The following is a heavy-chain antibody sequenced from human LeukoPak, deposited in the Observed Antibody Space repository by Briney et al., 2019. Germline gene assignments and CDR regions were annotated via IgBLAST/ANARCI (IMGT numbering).Heavy chain of an antibody. Sequence: PGGSLRLSCAASGFTFSTYGMHWVRQAPGKGLEWVAVIWYDGSKKYYADSVKGRLTVSRDNSKNTLYLQMNSLRTEDTAVCYCARDRSTTWYVNYYYYGMDVWGQGTTVTVSS. V-gene: IGHV3-33*01. CDR1: GFTFSTYG. D-gene: IGHD6-13*01. CDR2: IWYDGSKK. CDR3: ARDRSTTWYVNYYYYGMDV. J-gene: IGHJ6*02.